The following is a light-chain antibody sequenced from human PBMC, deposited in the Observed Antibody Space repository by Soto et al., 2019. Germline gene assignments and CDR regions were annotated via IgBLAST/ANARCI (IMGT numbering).Light chain of an antibody. V-gene: IGKV3-15*01. CDR1: QSVSSN. CDR3: QQYNNWPFS. Sequence: EIVLTQSPGTLSLSPGERATLSCRASQSVSSNYLAWYQLKPGQAPRLLIYGASSRATGVPARFSGSGSGTEFTLSISGLQSEDFAVYFCQQYNNWPFSFGQGTRLEIK. J-gene: IGKJ5*01. CDR2: GAS.